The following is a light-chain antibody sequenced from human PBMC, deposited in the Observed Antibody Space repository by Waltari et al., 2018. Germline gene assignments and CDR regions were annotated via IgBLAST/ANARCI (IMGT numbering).Light chain of an antibody. J-gene: IGKJ1*01. CDR3: QQSYSIPWT. CDR1: QSISRY. Sequence: DIQMTQSPSSLSTSVGDRVTVTCRASQSISRYLNWDQQKPGKAPNLLIYRASSLHSGVPSRFNGSGSGTDFTLTISSLKPEDFATYYCQQSYSIPWTFGQGTMVETK. CDR2: RAS. V-gene: IGKV1-39*01.